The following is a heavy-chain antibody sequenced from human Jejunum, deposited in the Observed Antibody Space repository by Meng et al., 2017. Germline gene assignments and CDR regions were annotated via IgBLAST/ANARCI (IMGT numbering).Heavy chain of an antibody. CDR1: GGSISSGDYY. CDR3: AREALGGNSHNDY. Sequence: QVQLQEAGPGPVKPSQTLSPTFTVSGGSISSGDYYCSWIRQPPGKGLELIGYIYYSGSTYYYPSLKSRVTISVDTSKTQFSLKLSSVSAADTDVYYCAREALGGNSHNDYWGQGTLVTVSS. CDR2: IYYSGST. V-gene: IGHV4-30-4*01. D-gene: IGHD4-23*01. J-gene: IGHJ4*02.